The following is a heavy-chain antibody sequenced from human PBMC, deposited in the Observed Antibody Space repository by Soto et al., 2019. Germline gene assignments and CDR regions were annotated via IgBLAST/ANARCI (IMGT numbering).Heavy chain of an antibody. CDR3: ARRQGLLQYIDY. J-gene: IGHJ4*02. CDR2: ITDTGRTL. CDR1: GFSFSDYG. Sequence: VQLVESGGSVVQPGGSLRLSCAASGFSFSDYGMNWVRQAPGKGLEWVSFITDTGRTLYYADSVKGRFVISRDNAKNSLYLQMDSLRDEDTAVYYCARRQGLLQYIDYWGQGTLVLVSS. D-gene: IGHD3-22*01. V-gene: IGHV3-48*02.